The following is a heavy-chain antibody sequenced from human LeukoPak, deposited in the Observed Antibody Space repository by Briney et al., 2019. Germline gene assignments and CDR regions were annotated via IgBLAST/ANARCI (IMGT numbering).Heavy chain of an antibody. J-gene: IGHJ5*02. CDR3: ARTSIAARLPYNWFDP. CDR2: IYPGDSET. Sequence: GESLKISCKGSGYRFSSYWIGWVRQMPGKGLEWMGIIYPGDSETRYSPSFQGQVTISADKSISTAYLQWSSLKASDTAMYYCARTSIAARLPYNWFDPWGQGTLVTVSS. V-gene: IGHV5-51*01. CDR1: GYRFSSYW. D-gene: IGHD6-6*01.